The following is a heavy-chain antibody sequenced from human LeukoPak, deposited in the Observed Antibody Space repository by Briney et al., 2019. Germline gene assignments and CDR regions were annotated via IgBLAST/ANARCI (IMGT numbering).Heavy chain of an antibody. CDR1: GFTFSSYA. Sequence: GASLRLSCAASGFTFSSYAMSWVRQAPGKGLEWVSAISGSGGSTYYADSVKGRFTISRDNSKNTLYLQMNSLRAEDTAVYYCAKVSEWDYYDSSGYPDSQFDYWGQGTLVTVSP. D-gene: IGHD3-22*01. CDR2: ISGSGGST. J-gene: IGHJ4*02. CDR3: AKVSEWDYYDSSGYPDSQFDY. V-gene: IGHV3-23*01.